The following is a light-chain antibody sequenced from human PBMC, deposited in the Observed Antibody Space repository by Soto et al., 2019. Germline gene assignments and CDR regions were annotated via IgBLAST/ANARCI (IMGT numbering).Light chain of an antibody. J-gene: IGKJ4*01. CDR1: QSISSY. Sequence: DIQMSHSRSSLSASVGDRVTITCRASQSISSYLNWYQQKPGKAPKLLIYAASSLQSGVPSRFSGSGSGTDFTLTISSLQPEDFATYHCQQANSFPLPFGGGTKVDIK. V-gene: IGKV1-39*01. CDR2: AAS. CDR3: QQANSFPLP.